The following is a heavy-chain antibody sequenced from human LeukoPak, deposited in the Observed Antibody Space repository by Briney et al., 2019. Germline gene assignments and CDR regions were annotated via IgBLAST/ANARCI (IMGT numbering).Heavy chain of an antibody. J-gene: IGHJ3*02. D-gene: IGHD3-9*01. Sequence: SVDLSYRVSGGTFRLYSIRWVRQASGQGFEWMGRITPMFGIANYAQKFQGRVTITADKSTSTAYMELSSLRSEDTAVYYCAIVLRYFNRPEYSFDIWGQGTMVTVSS. CDR1: GGTFRLYS. CDR2: ITPMFGIA. V-gene: IGHV1-69*02. CDR3: AIVLRYFNRPEYSFDI.